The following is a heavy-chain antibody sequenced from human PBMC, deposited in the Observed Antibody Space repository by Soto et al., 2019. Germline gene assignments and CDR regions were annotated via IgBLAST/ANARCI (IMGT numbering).Heavy chain of an antibody. J-gene: IGHJ6*03. CDR2: IKRDGSEK. Sequence: EVQLVESGGGLVQPGGSLRLSCAASGFTFSSYWMSWVRQAPGKGLEWVANIKRDGSEKYYVDSVKGRFTISRDNAKNSLYLQMNSLRAEDTAVYYCARVNRFLEWLPNYNYYYYMDVWGKGTTVTVSS. V-gene: IGHV3-7*01. CDR3: ARVNRFLEWLPNYNYYYYMDV. D-gene: IGHD3-3*01. CDR1: GFTFSSYW.